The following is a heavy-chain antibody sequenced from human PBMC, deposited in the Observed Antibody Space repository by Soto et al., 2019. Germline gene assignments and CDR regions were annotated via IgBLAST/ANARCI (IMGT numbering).Heavy chain of an antibody. D-gene: IGHD2-15*01. CDR1: GGSFSGYY. J-gene: IGHJ3*02. V-gene: IGHV4-34*01. CDR2: INHSGST. Sequence: SETLSLTCAVYGGSFSGYYWSWIRQPPGKGLEWIGEINHSGSTNYNPSLKSRVTISVDTSKNQFSLKLSSVTAADTAVYYCARGDIVVVRAAFDIWGQGTMVTVSS. CDR3: ARGDIVVVRAAFDI.